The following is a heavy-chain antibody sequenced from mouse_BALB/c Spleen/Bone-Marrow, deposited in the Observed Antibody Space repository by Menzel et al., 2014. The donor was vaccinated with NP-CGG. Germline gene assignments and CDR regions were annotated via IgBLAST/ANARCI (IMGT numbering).Heavy chain of an antibody. D-gene: IGHD2-4*01. J-gene: IGHJ4*01. V-gene: IGHV1S56*01. Sequence: VQLQQSGPELVKPGASVMISCKASGYTFTSYYVHWVRQRPGQGLEWIGWIYPGDFNTKYNEKFKGKATLTADKSSSTASMQVSSLTSEDSAVYFCARKSQRAYDSMNYWGQGTSVTVSS. CDR1: GYTFTSYY. CDR3: ARKSQRAYDSMNY. CDR2: IYPGDFNT.